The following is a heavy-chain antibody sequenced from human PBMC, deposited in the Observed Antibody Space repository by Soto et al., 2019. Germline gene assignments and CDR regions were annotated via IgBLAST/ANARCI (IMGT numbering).Heavy chain of an antibody. CDR2: IRGKANSYET. J-gene: IGHJ5*02. D-gene: IGHD2-2*01. CDR3: TSRYCSSASCHT. Sequence: EVQLVESGGGLVQPGGSLKLSCVASGYTFSGSAFHWVRQASGKGLEWVGRIRGKANSYETAYAESVKGRFTISRDDSKNTAFLQMNSLKTEDTAVYYCTSRYCSSASCHTWGQGTRVTFSS. CDR1: GYTFSGSA. V-gene: IGHV3-73*01.